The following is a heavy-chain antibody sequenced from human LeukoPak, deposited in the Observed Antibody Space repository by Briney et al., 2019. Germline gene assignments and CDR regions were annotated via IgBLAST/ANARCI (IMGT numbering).Heavy chain of an antibody. V-gene: IGHV1-8*01. D-gene: IGHD6-19*01. Sequence: GASVKVSCKASGYTFTSYDINWVRQASGQGLEWMGWMNPNSGNTGNAQKFQGRVTMTRNTSITTAYMEVSSLRSEDTAVYYCARGKYFSGSYRYYFDYWGQGILVTVSS. CDR1: GYTFTSYD. J-gene: IGHJ4*02. CDR2: MNPNSGNT. CDR3: ARGKYFSGSYRYYFDY.